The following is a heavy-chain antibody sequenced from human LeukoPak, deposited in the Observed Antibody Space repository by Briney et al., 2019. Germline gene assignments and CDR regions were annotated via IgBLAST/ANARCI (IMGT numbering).Heavy chain of an antibody. CDR2: INHSGST. V-gene: IGHV4-34*01. J-gene: IGHJ6*03. Sequence: SETLSLTCAVYGGSFSGYYWSWIRQPPGKGLEWIGEINHSGSTNYNPSLKSRVTISVDTSKNQFSLKLSSVTAADTAVYYCARLGGIASRRDYYYYMDVWGKGTTVTVSS. CDR3: ARLGGIASRRDYYYYMDV. D-gene: IGHD6-6*01. CDR1: GGSFSGYY.